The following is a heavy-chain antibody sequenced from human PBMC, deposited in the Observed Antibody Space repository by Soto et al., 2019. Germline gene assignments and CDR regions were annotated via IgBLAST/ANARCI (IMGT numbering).Heavy chain of an antibody. CDR1: GFTFSSYS. Sequence: GGSLRLSCAASGFTFSSYSMNWVRQAPGKGLEWVSYISSSSSTIYYADSVKGRFTISRDNAKNSLYLQMNSLRAEDTAVYYCARDLDNWNSVYWGQGTLVTVSS. CDR2: ISSSSSTI. V-gene: IGHV3-48*01. J-gene: IGHJ4*02. D-gene: IGHD1-7*01. CDR3: ARDLDNWNSVY.